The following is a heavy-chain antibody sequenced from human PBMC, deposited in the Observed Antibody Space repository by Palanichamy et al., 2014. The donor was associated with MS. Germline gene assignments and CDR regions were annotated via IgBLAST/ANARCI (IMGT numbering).Heavy chain of an antibody. CDR3: TTIGWGDTHIDY. CDR1: GFTFSNAW. V-gene: IGHV3-15*01. CDR2: IKSKIDGGTT. J-gene: IGHJ4*02. Sequence: EVHLVESGGGLVKPGGSLRLSCAASGFTFSNAWMSWVRQAPGKGLEWVGRIKSKIDGGTTDCAAPVRGRFTISRDDSKNTLFLQMNSLKTEDTAVYYCTTIGWGDTHIDYWGQGTLATVSS. D-gene: IGHD2-21*02.